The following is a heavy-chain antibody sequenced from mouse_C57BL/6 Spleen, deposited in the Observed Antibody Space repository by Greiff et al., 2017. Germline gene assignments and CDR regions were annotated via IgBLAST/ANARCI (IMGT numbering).Heavy chain of an antibody. CDR3: ARRGGYSYYVDY. D-gene: IGHD2-3*01. CDR1: GSPFPSYW. V-gene: IGHV1-50*01. J-gene: IGHJ2*01. CDR2: IDPSDSYT. Sequence: QVQLQQPGAELVKPGASVKLSCEASGSPFPSYWMQWVKHRPGQGLEWIGEIDPSDSYTNYNQTFKGNATLTVDTSASTAYLQLSSLTSEDSAVYDCARRGGYSYYVDYWGQGTTLTVSS.